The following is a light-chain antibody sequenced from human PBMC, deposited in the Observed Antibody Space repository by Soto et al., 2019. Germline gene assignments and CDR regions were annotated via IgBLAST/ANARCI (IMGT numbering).Light chain of an antibody. V-gene: IGLV2-14*01. CDR1: SSDVGGYNY. CDR2: DVS. Sequence: QSALTQPASVSGSPGQSITISCTGTSSDVGGYNYVSWYQQHPGKAPKLMIYDVSNRPSGVSNRFSGSKSGNTASLTISGLQAEDEADYYCSSYTSSHGVFGGGTKHTVL. CDR3: SSYTSSHGV. J-gene: IGLJ2*01.